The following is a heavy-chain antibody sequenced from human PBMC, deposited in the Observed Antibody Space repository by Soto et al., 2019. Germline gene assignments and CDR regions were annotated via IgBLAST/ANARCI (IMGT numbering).Heavy chain of an antibody. CDR2: IKQDGSET. D-gene: IGHD2-2*01. Sequence: EVHLVESGGGLVQPGGSLRLSCAASGFTFSGHWMSWVRQAPGKGLEWVAHIKQDGSETFYVGSVKGRFTIYRDNAKNSLDLQMNSLRAEDTALYYCARDRAFCSGTNCRRGSIYYYYMDVWGNGTTVTVSS. CDR3: ARDRAFCSGTNCRRGSIYYYYMDV. J-gene: IGHJ6*03. V-gene: IGHV3-7*01. CDR1: GFTFSGHW.